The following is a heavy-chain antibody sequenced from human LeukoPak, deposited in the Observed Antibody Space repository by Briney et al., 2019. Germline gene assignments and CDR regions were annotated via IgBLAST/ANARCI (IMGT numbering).Heavy chain of an antibody. CDR3: ARDGQWLVSYYFDY. D-gene: IGHD6-19*01. CDR1: GFTFSSYG. Sequence: GGSLRLSCAASGFTFSSYGMSWVRQAPGKGVEWVSAISGSGGSTYYADSVKGRFTISRDNAKNSLYLQMNSLRAEDTAVYYCARDGQWLVSYYFDYWGQGTLVTVSS. J-gene: IGHJ4*02. V-gene: IGHV3-23*01. CDR2: ISGSGGST.